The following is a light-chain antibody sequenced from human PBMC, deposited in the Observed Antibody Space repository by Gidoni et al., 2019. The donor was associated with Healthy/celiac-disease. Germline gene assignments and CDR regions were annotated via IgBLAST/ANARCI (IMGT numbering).Light chain of an antibody. CDR3: MQSIQPPAWT. V-gene: IGKV2D-29*02. J-gene: IGKJ1*01. CDR1: QSLLHSDGKTY. Sequence: VMTQTPLSLSVTPGQPASISCKSSQSLLHSDGKTYLYWYLQKPGQSPQLLVYDVSNRFSGVPDRFSGRGSGTDFTLKISRVEAEDVGVYYCMQSIQPPAWTFXXXTRVEIK. CDR2: DVS.